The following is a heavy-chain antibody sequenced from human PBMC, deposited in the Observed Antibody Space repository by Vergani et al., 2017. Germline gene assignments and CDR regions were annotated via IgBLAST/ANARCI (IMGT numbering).Heavy chain of an antibody. Sequence: QLQLQESGPGLVKPSETLSLTCTVSGGSISSSSYYWGWIRQPPGKGLEWIGSIYYSGSTYYNPSLKSRVTISVDTSKNQFSLKLSSVTAADTAVYYCARQTPYGGFDYWGQGTLVTVSS. CDR1: GGSISSSSYY. J-gene: IGHJ4*02. D-gene: IGHD3-10*01. CDR3: ARQTPYGGFDY. CDR2: IYYSGST. V-gene: IGHV4-39*01.